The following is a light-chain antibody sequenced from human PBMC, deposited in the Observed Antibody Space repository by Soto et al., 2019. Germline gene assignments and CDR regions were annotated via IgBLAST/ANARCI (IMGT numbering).Light chain of an antibody. J-gene: IGKJ1*01. V-gene: IGKV1-5*03. CDR2: KAS. CDR3: QQYNSYSST. CDR1: QSISSW. Sequence: DIQMTQSPSTLSASVGDRVTITCRASQSISSWLAWYQQKPGKAPKLLIYKASSLESGVPSRYSGSGFGTEFTLTIISLQPDDFATYYCQQYNSYSSTFGQGTKVDIK.